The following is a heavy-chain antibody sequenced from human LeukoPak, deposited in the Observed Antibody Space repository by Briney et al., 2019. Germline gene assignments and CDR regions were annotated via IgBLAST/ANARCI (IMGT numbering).Heavy chain of an antibody. CDR1: GGTFSSYA. V-gene: IGHV1-18*01. D-gene: IGHD1-26*01. CDR3: ARVPIGWAAMDV. CDR2: ISAYNGNT. J-gene: IGHJ6*02. Sequence: SVKVSCKASGGTFSSYAISWVRQAPGQGLEWMGWISAYNGNTNYAQKLQGRVTMTTDTSTSTAYMELRSLRSDDTAVYYCARVPIGWAAMDVWGQGTTVTVSS.